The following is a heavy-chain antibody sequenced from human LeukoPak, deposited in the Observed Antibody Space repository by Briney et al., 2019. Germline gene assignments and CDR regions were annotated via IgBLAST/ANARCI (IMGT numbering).Heavy chain of an antibody. CDR1: GGALSSSA. CDR2: IIPIYDSA. J-gene: IGHJ3*02. CDR3: ARAWSGILAYDAFDI. Sequence: GAPVKVSCKASGGALSSSAVSWLRLAPGQGLEWLGGIIPIYDSADYAQRFQGRVKISTDESTSTLFLELSSLTPEDTAVYYCARAWSGILAYDAFDIWGQGTMIIVSS. D-gene: IGHD3-3*01. V-gene: IGHV1-69*05.